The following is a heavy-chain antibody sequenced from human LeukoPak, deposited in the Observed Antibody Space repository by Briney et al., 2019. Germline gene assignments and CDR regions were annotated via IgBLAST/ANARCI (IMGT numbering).Heavy chain of an antibody. Sequence: GRSLRLSCTASGFTFGDYAMSWVRQAPGKGLEWVGFIRSKAYGGTTEYAASVKGRFTISRDDSKSIAYLQMNSLKTEDTAVYYCTRGFEYQLLTSYYYYYMDVWGKGTTVTVSS. V-gene: IGHV3-49*04. J-gene: IGHJ6*03. CDR2: IRSKAYGGTT. CDR3: TRGFEYQLLTSYYYYYMDV. D-gene: IGHD2-2*01. CDR1: GFTFGDYA.